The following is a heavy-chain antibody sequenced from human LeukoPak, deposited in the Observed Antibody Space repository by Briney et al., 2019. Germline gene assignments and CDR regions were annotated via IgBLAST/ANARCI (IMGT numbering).Heavy chain of an antibody. D-gene: IGHD3-22*01. J-gene: IGHJ5*02. CDR1: GGSISSYY. CDR3: ARSGDYYDSSGYLRRGLNNWFDP. Sequence: PSETLSLTCTVSGGSISSYYWSWIRQPPGKGLEWIGYIYYSGSTNYNPSLKSRVTMSVGTSKNQFSLKLSSVTAADTAVYYCARSGDYYDSSGYLRRGLNNWFDPWGQGTLVTVSS. CDR2: IYYSGST. V-gene: IGHV4-59*12.